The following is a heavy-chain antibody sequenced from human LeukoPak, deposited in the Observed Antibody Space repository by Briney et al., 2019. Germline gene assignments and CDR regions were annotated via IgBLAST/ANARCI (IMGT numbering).Heavy chain of an antibody. CDR3: ARLDSGGYYFAPY. J-gene: IGHJ4*02. CDR1: GYSFYNYW. CDR2: INPSNSET. V-gene: IGHV5-51*01. D-gene: IGHD3-22*01. Sequence: GESLKISCETSGYSFYNYWTGWVRQISGKGLEWMGIINPSNSETRYTPSFQGQVTISADKSISTAYLQWSSLRASDTAMYYCARLDSGGYYFAPYWGQGTLVTVSS.